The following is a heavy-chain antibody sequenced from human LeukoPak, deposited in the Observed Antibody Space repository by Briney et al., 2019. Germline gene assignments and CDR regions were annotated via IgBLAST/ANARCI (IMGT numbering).Heavy chain of an antibody. Sequence: SVKVSCKASGGTFSSYTISWVRQAPGQGLEWMGRIIPILGIANYAQKFQGRVTITADKSTSTAYMELSSLRSEDTAVYYCARGRDDFWSGYDCWGQGTLVTVSS. J-gene: IGHJ4*02. CDR3: ARGRDDFWSGYDC. D-gene: IGHD3-3*01. CDR2: IIPILGIA. V-gene: IGHV1-69*02. CDR1: GGTFSSYT.